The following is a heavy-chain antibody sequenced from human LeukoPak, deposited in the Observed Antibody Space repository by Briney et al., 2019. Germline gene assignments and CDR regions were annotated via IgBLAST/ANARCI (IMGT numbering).Heavy chain of an antibody. J-gene: IGHJ4*02. CDR1: GFTFTSYS. V-gene: IGHV3-21*01. D-gene: IGHD5-18*01. CDR2: ISSSSYI. Sequence: PGGSLRLSCAAAGFTFTSYSMNWVRQAPGKGLEWVSSISSSSYIYYADSVKGRFAISRDNAKNSLYLQMNSLRAEDTAVYFCARDRGYSYGFPPPFDYWGQGTLVTVSS. CDR3: ARDRGYSYGFPPPFDY.